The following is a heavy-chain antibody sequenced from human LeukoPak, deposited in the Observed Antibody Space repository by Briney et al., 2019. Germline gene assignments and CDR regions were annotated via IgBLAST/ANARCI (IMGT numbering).Heavy chain of an antibody. J-gene: IGHJ3*02. Sequence: ASVKVSCKASGYSFTGYYIHWVRLAPGQGLECMGWINPNSGDTNYAQKFQGRVTVTRDTSISTAYMELSRLRSDDTAVYYCGINRPGKALDIWGQGTMVTVSS. D-gene: IGHD3-10*01. CDR1: GYSFTGYY. CDR3: GINRPGKALDI. CDR2: INPNSGDT. V-gene: IGHV1-2*02.